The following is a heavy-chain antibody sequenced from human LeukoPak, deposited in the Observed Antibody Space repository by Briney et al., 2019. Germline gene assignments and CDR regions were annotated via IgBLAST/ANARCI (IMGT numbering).Heavy chain of an antibody. CDR1: GGSFSGYY. J-gene: IGHJ6*03. D-gene: IGHD3-3*01. CDR3: ARDGLGFWSGYYTFYMDV. CDR2: INHSGST. V-gene: IGHV4-34*01. Sequence: PSETLSLTCAVYGGSFSGYYWSWIRQPPGKGLEWVGEINHSGSTNYNPSLKSRVTISVDTSKNQFPLKLSSVTAADTAVYYCARDGLGFWSGYYTFYMDVWGKGTTVTVSS.